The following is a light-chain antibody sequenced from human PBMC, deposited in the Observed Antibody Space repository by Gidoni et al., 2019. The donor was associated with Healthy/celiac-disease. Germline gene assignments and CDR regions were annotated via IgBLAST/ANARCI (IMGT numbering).Light chain of an antibody. V-gene: IGKV4-1*01. CDR3: QQYYSTPLT. Sequence: DIVMTQSPDSLAVSLGERATINCKSSQSVLYSSNNKNYLAWYQQKPGQPPKLLIYWASTRESGVPDRFSGSGSETDFTLTISSLQAEDVAVYYCQQYYSTPLTFXGXTKVEIK. J-gene: IGKJ4*01. CDR2: WAS. CDR1: QSVLYSSNNKNY.